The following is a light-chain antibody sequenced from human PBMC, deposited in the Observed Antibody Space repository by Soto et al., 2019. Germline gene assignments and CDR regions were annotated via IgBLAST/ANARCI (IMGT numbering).Light chain of an antibody. V-gene: IGLV2-23*01. J-gene: IGLJ2*01. Sequence: QSALTQPASVSGSPGQSITISCTGTSLVSWYQQHPGKAPKLMIYEGSKRLSGVSNRFSGSKSGNTASLTISGLQAEDEADYYCCSYAGQRVVFGGGTKLTVL. CDR2: EGS. CDR3: CSYAGQRVV. CDR1: SL.